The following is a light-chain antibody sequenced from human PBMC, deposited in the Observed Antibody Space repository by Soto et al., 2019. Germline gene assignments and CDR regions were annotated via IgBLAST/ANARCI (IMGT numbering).Light chain of an antibody. V-gene: IGKV1-5*01. CDR1: QSITRW. J-gene: IGKJ2*01. CDR3: QHYNTSPYS. CDR2: DAS. Sequence: DIQVTQSPSTLSASVGDRVTITCRASQSITRWLAWYQQKPGKAPKLLIYDASNLQSGIPSRFSASGSGREFTLTINDVQPDDFATYFCQHYNTSPYSFGQGTNLQSK.